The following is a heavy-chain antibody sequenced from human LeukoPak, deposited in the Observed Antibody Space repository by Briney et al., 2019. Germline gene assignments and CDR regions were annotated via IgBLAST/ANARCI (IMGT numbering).Heavy chain of an antibody. J-gene: IGHJ5*02. CDR3: ARQNRGIAAAGTMGWFDP. V-gene: IGHV4-59*08. CDR1: GASISNYY. D-gene: IGHD6-13*01. Sequence: PSETLSLTCTVSGASISNYYWSWIRQSPGKGLEWIGHIYYSGSTNYNPSLKSRVTISVDTSKNQFSLKLSSVTAADTAVYYCARQNRGIAAAGTMGWFDPWGQGTLVTVSS. CDR2: IYYSGST.